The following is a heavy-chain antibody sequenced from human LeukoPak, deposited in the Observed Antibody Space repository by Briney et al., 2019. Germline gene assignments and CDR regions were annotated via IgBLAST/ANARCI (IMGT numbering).Heavy chain of an antibody. CDR3: ARVRYRLAETYIDY. CDR2: INPNSGDT. D-gene: IGHD3-16*01. CDR1: GYTFTGYY. J-gene: IGHJ4*02. Sequence: GASVKVSCKASGYTFTGYYMHWVRQAPGQGLVWMGWINPNSGDTNYAQKFQGRVTMTRDTSISTAYMELSRLRSDDTAVYYCARVRYRLAETYIDYWGQGTLVTVSS. V-gene: IGHV1-2*02.